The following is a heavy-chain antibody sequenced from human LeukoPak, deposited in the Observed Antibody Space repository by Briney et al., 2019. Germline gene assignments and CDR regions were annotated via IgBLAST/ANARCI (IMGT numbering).Heavy chain of an antibody. D-gene: IGHD3-22*01. CDR1: GYTFTGYY. J-gene: IGHJ4*02. V-gene: IGHV1-2*02. Sequence: GASVKVSCKASGYTFTGYYMHWVRQAPGQGLEWMGWISPNSGGTNYAQKFQGRVTMTRDTSISTAYMELSRLRSDDTAVYYCARDIRGGYYYDSSGYPDYWGQGTLVTVSS. CDR3: ARDIRGGYYYDSSGYPDY. CDR2: ISPNSGGT.